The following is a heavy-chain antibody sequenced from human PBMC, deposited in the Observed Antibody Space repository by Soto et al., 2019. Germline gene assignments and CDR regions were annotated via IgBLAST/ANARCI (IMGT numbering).Heavy chain of an antibody. Sequence: PGGSLGLSCIASGFTFRDYAISWFRQAPGKGLQWVSFIRSNIYDGTTEYAASVKDRFSISRDDSKTIAYLQMDSLKTEDTGVYYCTRVSPDCSDGSCYPLNWGQGTLVTVSS. CDR1: GFTFRDYA. CDR3: TRVSPDCSDGSCYPLN. J-gene: IGHJ4*02. D-gene: IGHD2-15*01. CDR2: IRSNIYDGTT. V-gene: IGHV3-49*03.